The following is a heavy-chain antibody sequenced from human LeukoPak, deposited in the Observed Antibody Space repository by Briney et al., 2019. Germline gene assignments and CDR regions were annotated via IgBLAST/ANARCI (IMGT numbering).Heavy chain of an antibody. CDR2: IYTSGST. D-gene: IGHD1-1*01. Sequence: SETLSLTCTVSGDSISSYYWSWIRQPAGKGLEWIGRIYTSGSTNYNPSLKSRVTISVDKSKNQFSLKLSSVTAADTAVYYCARDNWNDDAFDIWGQGTMVTVSS. V-gene: IGHV4-4*07. CDR1: GDSISSYY. J-gene: IGHJ3*02. CDR3: ARDNWNDDAFDI.